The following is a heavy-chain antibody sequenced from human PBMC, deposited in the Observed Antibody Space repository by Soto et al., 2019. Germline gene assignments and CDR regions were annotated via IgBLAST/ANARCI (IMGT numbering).Heavy chain of an antibody. Sequence: SETLSLTCTVSGGSMSSYYWSWIRQPPGKELEWIGYIYYSGSTDYNPSLKSRVTISVDTSKNQFSLELTSVTAADTAVYYCARSYYYYMDVWGKGTTVTVSS. CDR3: ARSYYYYMDV. V-gene: IGHV4-59*01. J-gene: IGHJ6*03. CDR1: GGSMSSYY. CDR2: IYYSGST.